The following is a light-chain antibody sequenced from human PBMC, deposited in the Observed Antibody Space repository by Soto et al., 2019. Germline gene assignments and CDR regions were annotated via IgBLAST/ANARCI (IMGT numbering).Light chain of an antibody. V-gene: IGLV2-14*01. CDR2: GAN. CDR1: TDDFGTYEY. Sequence: QSALTQPASVSGSPGQSITISCTGSTDDFGTYEYVSWHQHHPAKAPKLAIFGANDRPSGISDGFSGSKSGNTAPLTISGLQLEDDAVYYCSSYPTGRSLPCVFGTGTKFTVL. J-gene: IGLJ1*01. CDR3: SSYPTGRSLPCV.